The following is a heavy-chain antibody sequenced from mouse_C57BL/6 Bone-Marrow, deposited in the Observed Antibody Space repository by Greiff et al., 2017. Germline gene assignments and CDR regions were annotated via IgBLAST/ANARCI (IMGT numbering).Heavy chain of an antibody. J-gene: IGHJ3*01. CDR1: GFTFSDYY. V-gene: IGHV5-12*01. CDR3: ARRGMVPFAY. Sequence: EVKLVESGGGLVQPGGSLKLSCAASGFTFSDYYMYWVRQTPEKRLEWVAYISNGGGSTYYPDTVKGRFTISRDNAKNTLYLQMSRLKSEDTAMYYCARRGMVPFAYWGQGTLVTVSA. D-gene: IGHD1-1*02. CDR2: ISNGGGST.